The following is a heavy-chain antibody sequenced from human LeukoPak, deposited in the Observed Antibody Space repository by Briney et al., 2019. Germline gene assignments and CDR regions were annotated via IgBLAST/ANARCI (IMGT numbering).Heavy chain of an antibody. CDR3: AGSTVTRLAEYFQH. Sequence: SSVKVSCKASGGTFSSYAISWVRQAPGQGLEWMGGILPIFGTANYAQKFQGRVTITADESTSTAYMELSSLRSEDTAVYYCAGSTVTRLAEYFQHWGQGTLVTVSS. V-gene: IGHV1-69*01. CDR2: ILPIFGTA. J-gene: IGHJ1*01. CDR1: GGTFSSYA. D-gene: IGHD4-17*01.